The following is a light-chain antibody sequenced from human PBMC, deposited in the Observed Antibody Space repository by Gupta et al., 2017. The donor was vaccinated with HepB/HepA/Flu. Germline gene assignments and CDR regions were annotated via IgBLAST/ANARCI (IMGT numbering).Light chain of an antibody. CDR1: SSDIGYYDY. CDR2: DVT. V-gene: IGLV2-14*03. J-gene: IGLJ2*01. Sequence: QSALTQPASMSGSPGQSIPISCTGTSSDIGYYDYVSWYQQHPGKAPKVLIYDVTKRSAGVSDRFSGSKSGKTASLTISGLQAEDEADYFCSSYTNMRIRVFGGGTRVTVL. CDR3: SSYTNMRIRV.